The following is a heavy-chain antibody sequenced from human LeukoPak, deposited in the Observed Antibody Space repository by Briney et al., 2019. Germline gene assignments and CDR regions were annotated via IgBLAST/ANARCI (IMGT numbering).Heavy chain of an antibody. J-gene: IGHJ6*04. CDR2: ISSSGSAK. Sequence: GSLRLSCAASGFTFSSYEMNWVRQAPGKGLEWVSYISSSGSAKYYADSVKGRFTISRDNAKNSLYLQMNSLRAEDTAVYYCARDSCSGGSCYSVYYYGMDVWGKGTTVTVSS. V-gene: IGHV3-48*03. CDR3: ARDSCSGGSCYSVYYYGMDV. CDR1: GFTFSSYE. D-gene: IGHD2-15*01.